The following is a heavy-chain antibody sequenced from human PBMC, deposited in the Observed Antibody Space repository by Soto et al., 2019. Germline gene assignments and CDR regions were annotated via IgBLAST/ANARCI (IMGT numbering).Heavy chain of an antibody. J-gene: IGHJ4*02. Sequence: QVQLVQSGAEVKKPGASVKGSCKASGYTLTSYGISWVRQAPGQGLAWMGWISAYNGNTHYTQKLHGRVTMTTHTSTSTAYLELRSLSADDTAVYYCARDVGGWYHYWGQGTRVTVSA. V-gene: IGHV1-18*01. D-gene: IGHD6-19*01. CDR3: ARDVGGWYHY. CDR1: GYTLTSYG. CDR2: ISAYNGNT.